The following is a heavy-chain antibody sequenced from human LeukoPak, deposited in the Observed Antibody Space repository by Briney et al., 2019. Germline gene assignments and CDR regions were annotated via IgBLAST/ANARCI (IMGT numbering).Heavy chain of an antibody. V-gene: IGHV3-53*01. J-gene: IGHJ6*03. CDR2: IYSGGST. CDR1: GFTVSSNY. Sequence: GGSLRLSCAASGFTVSSNYMSWVRQAPGKGLEWVSVIYSGGSTYYADSVKGRFTISRDNSKNTLYLQMNSLRAEDTAVYYCARIATTYDSSGYLPDYYYYMDVWGKGTTVTISS. D-gene: IGHD3-22*01. CDR3: ARIATTYDSSGYLPDYYYYMDV.